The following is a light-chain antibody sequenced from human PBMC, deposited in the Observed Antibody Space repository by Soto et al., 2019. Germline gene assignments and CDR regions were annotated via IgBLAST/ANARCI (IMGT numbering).Light chain of an antibody. J-gene: IGLJ2*01. CDR2: TNN. CDR3: AAWDDSLNGLV. Sequence: QSVLTQLPSASGTPGQRVTISCSGSSSNIGSNTVNWYQQRPGTAPKLLIYTNNQRHSGGPDRFSGSKSGTSASLAISGLQSEDEADYYCAAWDDSLNGLVFGGGTKLTVL. V-gene: IGLV1-44*01. CDR1: SSNIGSNT.